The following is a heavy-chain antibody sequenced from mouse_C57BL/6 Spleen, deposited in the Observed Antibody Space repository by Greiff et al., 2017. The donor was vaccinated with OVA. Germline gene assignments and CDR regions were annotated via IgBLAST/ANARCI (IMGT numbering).Heavy chain of an antibody. Sequence: LEESGPELVKPGASVKISCKASGYAFSSSWMNWVKQRPGKGLEWIGRIYPGDGDTNYNGKFKGKATLTADKSSSTAYMQLSSLTSEDSAVYFCARFNGPYAMDYWGQGTSVTVSS. J-gene: IGHJ4*01. CDR2: IYPGDGDT. V-gene: IGHV1-82*01. CDR1: GYAFSSSW. D-gene: IGHD1-1*02. CDR3: ARFNGPYAMDY.